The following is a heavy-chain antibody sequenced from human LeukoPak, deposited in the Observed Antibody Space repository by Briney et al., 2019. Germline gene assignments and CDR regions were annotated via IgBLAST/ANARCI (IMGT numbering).Heavy chain of an antibody. V-gene: IGHV4-39*01. D-gene: IGHD1-26*01. CDR3: ARHASGSYNNFQH. J-gene: IGHJ1*01. CDR1: GGSISNSNYY. CDR2: IYSSGNT. Sequence: SETLSLTCTVSGGSISNSNYYWGWIRQPPEKGLEWIGSIYSSGNTYYNPSLKSRVTMSVDTSKDQFSLNLNFVTAADTAVYHCARHASGSYNNFQHWGQGTLVTVSS.